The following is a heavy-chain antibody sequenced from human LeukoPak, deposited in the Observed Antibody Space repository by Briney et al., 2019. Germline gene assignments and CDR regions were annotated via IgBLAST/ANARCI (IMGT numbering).Heavy chain of an antibody. Sequence: ASVKVSCKASGYSFTNYGITWVRQAPGQGLEWMGWISAYNGKTNYAQKFQDRVTITRDRSMSTAYMELSSLRSEDTAMYYCARSSDSSNYLFAYWGQGTLVTVSS. J-gene: IGHJ4*02. CDR3: ARSSDSSNYLFAY. CDR2: ISAYNGKT. D-gene: IGHD4-11*01. CDR1: GYSFTNYG. V-gene: IGHV1-18*04.